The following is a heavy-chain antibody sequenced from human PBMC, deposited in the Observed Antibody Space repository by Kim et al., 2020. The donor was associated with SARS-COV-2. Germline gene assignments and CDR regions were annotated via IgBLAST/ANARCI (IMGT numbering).Heavy chain of an antibody. D-gene: IGHD3-22*01. CDR3: ARAYYYDSRGYS. V-gene: IGHV1-2*02. Sequence: TNYAQKFQGRVTMTRDTSISTAYLELSRLRSDDTAVYSCARAYYYDSRGYSWGQGTLVTVSS. J-gene: IGHJ4*02. CDR2: T.